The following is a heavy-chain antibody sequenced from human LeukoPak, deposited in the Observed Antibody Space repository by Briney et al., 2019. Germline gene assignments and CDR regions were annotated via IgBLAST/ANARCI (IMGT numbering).Heavy chain of an antibody. J-gene: IGHJ4*02. CDR2: INHSGST. CDR1: GGSFSGYY. V-gene: IGHV4-34*01. CDR3: AGDIVVVPAAPRVGIDY. Sequence: SETLSLTCAVYGGSFSGYYWSWIRQPPGKGLEWIGEINHSGSTNYNPSLKSRVTIPVDTSKNQFSLKLSSVTAADTAVYYCAGDIVVVPAAPRVGIDYWGQGTLVTVSS. D-gene: IGHD2-2*01.